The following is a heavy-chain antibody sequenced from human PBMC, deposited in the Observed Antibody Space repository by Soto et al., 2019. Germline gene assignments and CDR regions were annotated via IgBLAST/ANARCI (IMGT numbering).Heavy chain of an antibody. V-gene: IGHV3-74*01. CDR1: GFTFSSYW. J-gene: IGHJ5*02. CDR2: IKTDGSST. Sequence: EVQLVESGGGLVQPGGSLRLSCAASGFTFSSYWMHWVRQAPGKGLVWVSRIKTDGSSTNYADSVKGRFTISRDNAKNMLYLQRNSLRPEDTAVYYCTREKFDPWGQGTLVTVSS. CDR3: TREKFDP.